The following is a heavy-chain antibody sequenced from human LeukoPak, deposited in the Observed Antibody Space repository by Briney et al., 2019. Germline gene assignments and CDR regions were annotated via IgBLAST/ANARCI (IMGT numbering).Heavy chain of an antibody. CDR2: MNPNSGNT. CDR1: GYTFTSYD. CDR3: ARSVSSSWYKLFDY. D-gene: IGHD6-13*01. J-gene: IGHJ4*02. Sequence: GASVKVSCKASGYTFTSYDINWVRQATGQGLEWMGWMNPNSGNTGYAQKFQGRVTMTRNTSISTAYMELSSLRSEDTAVYYCARSVSSSWYKLFDYWGQGTLVTVSS. V-gene: IGHV1-8*01.